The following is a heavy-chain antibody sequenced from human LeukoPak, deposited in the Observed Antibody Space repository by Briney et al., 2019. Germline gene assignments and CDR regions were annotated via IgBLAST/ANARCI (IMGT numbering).Heavy chain of an antibody. V-gene: IGHV4-59*12. CDR2: INYSGST. J-gene: IGHJ4*02. D-gene: IGHD1-26*01. Sequence: SETLSLTCTVSGGSISSYYWSWIRQPPGKGLEWIGYINYSGSTNYNPSLKSRVTMSVDTSKNQFSLKLSSVTAADTAMYYCARAGYTISYYSLDYWGQGSLVTVSS. CDR3: ARAGYTISYYSLDY. CDR1: GGSISSYY.